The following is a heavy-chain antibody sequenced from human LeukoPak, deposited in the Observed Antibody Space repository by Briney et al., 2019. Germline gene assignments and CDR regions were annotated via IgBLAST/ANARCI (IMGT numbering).Heavy chain of an antibody. CDR3: ALRYRGHDSTGFFDH. D-gene: IGHD3-9*01. Sequence: KTSETLSLTCTVSGLILTSHFCSWVRQPPGQGLEWIGNMFFSGTTNSNPSLKRRVSMSVDSSTNQFSLKLTSATVADTAVYFCALRYRGHDSTGFFDHWGQGTLVSVSS. V-gene: IGHV4-59*03. CDR1: GLILTSHF. CDR2: MFFSGTT. J-gene: IGHJ4*02.